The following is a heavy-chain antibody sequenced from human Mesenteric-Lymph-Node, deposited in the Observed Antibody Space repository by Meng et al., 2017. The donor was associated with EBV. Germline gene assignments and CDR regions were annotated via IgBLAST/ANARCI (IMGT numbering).Heavy chain of an antibody. Sequence: GAEGKKLGDSLKISCNGSGYSLTRYRIGWVRSMPVKGLDWMEIIYTGDSVTRYSPSFQGQVTITADKSISTTYLQWSSLKASDTAMYYCARQQGKSGGDYWGQGTLVTVSS. J-gene: IGHJ4*02. V-gene: IGHV5-51*01. CDR3: ARQQGKSGGDY. CDR2: IYTGDSVT. D-gene: IGHD4-23*01. CDR1: GYSLTRYR.